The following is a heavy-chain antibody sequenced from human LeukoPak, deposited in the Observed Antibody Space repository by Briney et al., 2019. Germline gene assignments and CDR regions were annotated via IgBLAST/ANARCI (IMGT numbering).Heavy chain of an antibody. J-gene: IGHJ5*02. CDR1: GYTFTSYG. CDR2: ISAYNGNT. CDR3: ARGSSQQWPSNWFDP. Sequence: ASVKVSCKASGYTFTSYGISWMRQAPGQGLEWMGWISAYNGNTNYAQKLQGRVTMTTDTSTSTAYMELRSLRSDDTAVYYCARGSSQQWPSNWFDPWGQGTLVTVSS. D-gene: IGHD6-19*01. V-gene: IGHV1-18*01.